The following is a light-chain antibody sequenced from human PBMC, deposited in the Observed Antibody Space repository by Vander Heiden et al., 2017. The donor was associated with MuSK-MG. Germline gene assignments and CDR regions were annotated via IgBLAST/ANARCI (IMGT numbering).Light chain of an antibody. Sequence: IHMTQSPSTLSASVGDRVTITCRASEDIGGWLAWYQQTPGKAPKLLIYKASTLNSGVPSRFSGGGSATEFTLTITSLQPDDVGTYYCQQDSTYSTFGQGTKVEVK. V-gene: IGKV1-5*03. CDR1: EDIGGW. CDR3: QQDSTYST. J-gene: IGKJ1*01. CDR2: KAS.